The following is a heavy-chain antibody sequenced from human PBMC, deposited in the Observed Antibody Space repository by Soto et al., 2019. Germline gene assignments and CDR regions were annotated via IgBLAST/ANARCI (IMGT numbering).Heavy chain of an antibody. V-gene: IGHV3-23*01. CDR2: ISGSGGST. J-gene: IGHJ6*02. CDR1: GFTFSSYA. D-gene: IGHD2-8*01. CDR3: AKGPYCTNGVCEVDYYYYGMDV. Sequence: GESLRLSCAASGFTFSSYAMSWVRQAPGKGLEWVSAISGSGGSTYYADSVKGRFTISRDNSENTLYLQMNSLRAEDTAVYYCAKGPYCTNGVCEVDYYYYGMDVWGQGTTVTVSS.